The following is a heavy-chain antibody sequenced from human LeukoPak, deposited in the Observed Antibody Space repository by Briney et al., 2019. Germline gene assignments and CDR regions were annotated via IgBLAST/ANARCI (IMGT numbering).Heavy chain of an antibody. D-gene: IGHD1-26*01. CDR3: ARDWPPRGSYYGGIFHDAFDI. CDR1: GDSVSSDSAA. V-gene: IGHV6-1*01. J-gene: IGHJ3*02. Sequence: SQTLSLTCAISGDSVSSDSAAWNWIRQSPSRGLEWLGRTYYRSKWYNDYAVSVKSRITINPDTSKNQFSLQLNSVTPEDTAVYYCARDWPPRGSYYGGIFHDAFDIWGQGTMVTVSS. CDR2: TYYRSKWYN.